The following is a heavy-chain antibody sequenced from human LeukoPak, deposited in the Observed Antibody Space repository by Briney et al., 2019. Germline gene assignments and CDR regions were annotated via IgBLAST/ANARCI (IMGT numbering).Heavy chain of an antibody. J-gene: IGHJ4*02. Sequence: GGSLRLSCAVSGFTFSTYWMSWVRQAPGKGLEWVANIKQDGSEKYYVDSVKGRFTISRDNSKNTLYLQMNSLRAEDTAVYYCAKVLSQDYDILTGSDYWGQGTLVAVSS. V-gene: IGHV3-7*03. CDR3: AKVLSQDYDILTGSDY. CDR1: GFTFSTYW. D-gene: IGHD3-9*01. CDR2: IKQDGSEK.